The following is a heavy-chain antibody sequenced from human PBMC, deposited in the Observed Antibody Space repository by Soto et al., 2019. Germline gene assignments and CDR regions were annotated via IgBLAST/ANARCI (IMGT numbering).Heavy chain of an antibody. CDR1: GGSVTDGRYH. Sequence: QEQLQESGPGVVKPSETLSLTCQVSGGSVTDGRYHWSWLRQPPGKGLQWIGYIYYTGSAIYNPSLRSRVTLSVDTSKNPFSLNLTSVTAADTAVYYCATLSGYRSPDFLPWGQGTLMTVSS. V-gene: IGHV4-61*01. J-gene: IGHJ5*02. CDR2: IYYTGSA. D-gene: IGHD3-3*01. CDR3: ATLSGYRSPDFLP.